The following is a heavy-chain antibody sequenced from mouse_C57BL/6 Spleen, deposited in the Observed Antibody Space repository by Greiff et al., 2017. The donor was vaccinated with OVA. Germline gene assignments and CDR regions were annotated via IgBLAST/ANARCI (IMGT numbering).Heavy chain of an antibody. J-gene: IGHJ2*01. CDR3: ARRVFDY. CDR2: VHPNSGST. CDR1: GYTFTSYW. V-gene: IGHV1-64*01. Sequence: QVHVKQSGAELVKPGASVKLSCKASGYTFTSYWMHWVKQRPGQGLEWIGMVHPNSGSTNYNEKFKSKATLTVDKSSSTAYMQLSSLTSEDSAVYYCARRVFDYWGQGTTLTVSS.